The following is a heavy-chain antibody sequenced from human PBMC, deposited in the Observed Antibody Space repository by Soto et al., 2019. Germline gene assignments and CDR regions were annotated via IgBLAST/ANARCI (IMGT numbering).Heavy chain of an antibody. CDR3: ARASARNTIFGVVISDFDY. CDR2: VYYTGTT. J-gene: IGHJ4*02. D-gene: IGHD3-3*01. Sequence: LSLTCRVSGGSISPYYWGWIRQPPGKGPEWIGYVYYTGTTRYNPCLESRVTITLDTSKKQFSLRLTSVTAAVAAVYYCARASARNTIFGVVISDFDYWGRGTLVTVSS. CDR1: GGSISPYY. V-gene: IGHV4-59*01.